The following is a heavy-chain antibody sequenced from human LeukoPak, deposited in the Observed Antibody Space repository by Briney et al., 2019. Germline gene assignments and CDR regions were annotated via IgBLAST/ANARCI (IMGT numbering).Heavy chain of an antibody. V-gene: IGHV1-2*02. J-gene: IGHJ5*02. CDR3: ARGSRSLGSGYKSYNWFDP. Sequence: ASVKVSCKASGYTFTGYYIHWVRQAPGQGLEWMGWINPNSGDTNYAQKFQGRVTMTRNTSISTAYMELSSLRSEDTAVYYCARGSRSLGSGYKSYNWFDPWGQGTLVTVSS. D-gene: IGHD6-19*01. CDR1: GYTFTGYY. CDR2: INPNSGDT.